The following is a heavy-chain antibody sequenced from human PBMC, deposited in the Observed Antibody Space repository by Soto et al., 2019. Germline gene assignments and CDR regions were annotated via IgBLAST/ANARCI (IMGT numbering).Heavy chain of an antibody. CDR3: ASNSSGWYGEIKYYYYYGMDV. J-gene: IGHJ6*02. CDR2: IIPIFGTA. Sequence: QVQLVQSGAEVKKPGSSVKVSCKASGGTFSSYAISWVRQAPGQGLEWMGGIIPIFGTANYAQKFQGRVTITADESTSTAYMELSSLRSEDTAVYYCASNSSGWYGEIKYYYYYGMDVWGQGTRSPSP. V-gene: IGHV1-69*01. CDR1: GGTFSSYA. D-gene: IGHD6-19*01.